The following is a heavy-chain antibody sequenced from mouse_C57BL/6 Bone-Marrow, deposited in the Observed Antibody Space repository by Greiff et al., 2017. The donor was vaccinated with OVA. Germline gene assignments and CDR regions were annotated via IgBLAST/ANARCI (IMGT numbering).Heavy chain of an antibody. Sequence: VQLQQPGAELVKPGASVKMSCKASGYTFTSYWITWVKQRPGQGLEWIGDIYPGSGSTNYNEKFKSKATLTVDTSSSTAYMQLSSLTSEDSAVYYCARGDYYGNYAMDYWGQGTSVTVSS. CDR1: GYTFTSYW. J-gene: IGHJ4*01. V-gene: IGHV1-55*01. CDR3: ARGDYYGNYAMDY. CDR2: IYPGSGST. D-gene: IGHD1-1*01.